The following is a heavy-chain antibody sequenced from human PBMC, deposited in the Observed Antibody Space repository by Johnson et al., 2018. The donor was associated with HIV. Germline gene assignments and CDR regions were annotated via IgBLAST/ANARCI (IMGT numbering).Heavy chain of an antibody. CDR2: IWYDGSNK. CDR3: AKDLGTGDDAFDI. Sequence: QMQLVESGGGLVQPGGSLRLSCAASGFTFSSYWMSWVRQAPGKGLEWVAVIWYDGSNKYYADSVKGRFTISRDNSKNTLYLQMNSLRAEDTAVYYCAKDLGTGDDAFDIWGQGTMVTVSS. V-gene: IGHV3-33*06. J-gene: IGHJ3*02. CDR1: GFTFSSYW. D-gene: IGHD7-27*01.